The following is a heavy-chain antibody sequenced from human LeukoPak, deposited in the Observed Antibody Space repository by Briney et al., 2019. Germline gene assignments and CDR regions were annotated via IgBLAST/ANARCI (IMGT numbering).Heavy chain of an antibody. D-gene: IGHD3-3*01. CDR2: IYTSGTT. V-gene: IGHV4-4*07. Sequence: PSETLSLTCTVSSGSISSYYLSWIRQPAGKGLEWIGRIYTSGTTNYNPSLKSRVTMSVDTSRNQFSLKLSSVTAADTAVYYCARLLGITILGVDAPEFWGQGTLVTVSS. CDR3: ARLLGITILGVDAPEF. J-gene: IGHJ4*02. CDR1: SGSISSYY.